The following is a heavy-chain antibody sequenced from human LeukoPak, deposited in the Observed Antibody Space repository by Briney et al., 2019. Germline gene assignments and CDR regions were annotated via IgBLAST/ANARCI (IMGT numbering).Heavy chain of an antibody. V-gene: IGHV3-30*04. CDR1: GFTFSSYA. CDR2: ISYDGSNK. CDR3: ASLDIVVVPAAAYGMDV. J-gene: IGHJ6*02. Sequence: GGSMRLSCAASGFTFSSYAMHWVRQAPGKGLEWVAVISYDGSNKYYADSVKGRFTISRDNSKNTLYLQMNSLRAEDTAVYYCASLDIVVVPAAAYGMDVWGQGTTVIVSS. D-gene: IGHD2-2*01.